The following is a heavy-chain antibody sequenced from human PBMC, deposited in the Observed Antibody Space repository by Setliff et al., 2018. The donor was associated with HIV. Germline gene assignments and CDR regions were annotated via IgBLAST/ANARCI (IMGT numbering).Heavy chain of an antibody. Sequence: GASVKVSCKVSGYTFTSYYMHWVRQAPGQGLEWMGIINPSGGTISYAQKFQGRVTMTGDTSTSTVYMELSSLRSEDTAVYYCARDGYYNSWSGYGYYYYYMDVWGKGTTVTVSS. CDR1: GYTFTSYY. J-gene: IGHJ6*03. CDR3: ARDGYYNSWSGYGYYYYYMDV. D-gene: IGHD3-3*01. V-gene: IGHV1-46*01. CDR2: INPSGGTI.